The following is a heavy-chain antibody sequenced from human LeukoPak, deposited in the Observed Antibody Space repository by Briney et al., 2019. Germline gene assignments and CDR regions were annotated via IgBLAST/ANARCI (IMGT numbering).Heavy chain of an antibody. Sequence: SQTQSLTCAVSGYSISSGYYWGWIRQPPGKGLEWIGSIYHSGSTYYNPSLKSRVTISVDTSKNQFSLKLSSVTAADTAVYYCASSYSSSWYWFDPWGQGTLVTVSS. CDR3: ASSYSSSWYWFDP. V-gene: IGHV4-38-2*01. CDR1: GYSISSGYY. CDR2: IYHSGST. J-gene: IGHJ5*02. D-gene: IGHD6-13*01.